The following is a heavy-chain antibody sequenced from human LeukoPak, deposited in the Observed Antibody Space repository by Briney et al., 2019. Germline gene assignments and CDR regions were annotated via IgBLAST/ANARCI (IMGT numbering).Heavy chain of an antibody. J-gene: IGHJ6*02. D-gene: IGHD2-2*01. CDR3: ARGPLSTVSSASYNMDV. Sequence: GASVTVSCKASGYTFTSYDINWVRQATGQGREWMGWMNPNSGNTAYAQKFQGRVTMTRNTSITTAYMELSSLRSEDTAVYYCARGPLSTVSSASYNMDVWGQGTTVTVSS. CDR2: MNPNSGNT. CDR1: GYTFTSYD. V-gene: IGHV1-8*01.